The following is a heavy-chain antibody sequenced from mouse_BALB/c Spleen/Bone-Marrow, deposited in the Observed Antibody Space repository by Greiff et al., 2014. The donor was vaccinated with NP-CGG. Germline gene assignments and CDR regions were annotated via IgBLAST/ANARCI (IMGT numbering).Heavy chain of an antibody. CDR3: ARGSYYEGAMDY. V-gene: IGHV2-9*02. CDR1: GFSLTSYG. D-gene: IGHD1-1*01. Sequence: VQLQQSGPGLVAPSQSLSITCTVSGFSLTSYGVHWVRQPPGKVLEWLGVIWAGGSTNYNSALMSRLSISKDNSKSQVFLKMNSLQADDTAMYYCARGSYYEGAMDYWGQGTSVTVSS. CDR2: IWAGGST. J-gene: IGHJ4*01.